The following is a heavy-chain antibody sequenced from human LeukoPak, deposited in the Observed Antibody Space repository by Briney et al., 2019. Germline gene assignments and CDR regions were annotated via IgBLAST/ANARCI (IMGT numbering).Heavy chain of an antibody. CDR2: IYYSGST. CDR3: ARGFDGIDP. J-gene: IGHJ5*02. Sequence: SETLSLTCTVSGGSISNYYWSWIRQPPGKGLEWIGYIYYSGSTNYNPSLKSRVTISVDTSKNQFSLKLSSVTAADTAVYYCARGFDGIDPWGQGTLVTVSS. D-gene: IGHD3-9*01. V-gene: IGHV4-59*01. CDR1: GGSISNYY.